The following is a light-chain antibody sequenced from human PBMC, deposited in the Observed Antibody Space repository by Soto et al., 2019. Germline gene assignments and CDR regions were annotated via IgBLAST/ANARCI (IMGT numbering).Light chain of an antibody. Sequence: QSALTQPPSVSGAPGQRVTISCAGSSSNIGAGYDVHWYQHLPGTGPKLLIYGDTNRPSGVPDRFSGSKSGTSASLAITGLQSEDEADYYCQSYDSSLSGHVVFGGGTKVTVL. CDR2: GDT. CDR3: QSYDSSLSGHVV. J-gene: IGLJ2*01. V-gene: IGLV1-40*01. CDR1: SSNIGAGYD.